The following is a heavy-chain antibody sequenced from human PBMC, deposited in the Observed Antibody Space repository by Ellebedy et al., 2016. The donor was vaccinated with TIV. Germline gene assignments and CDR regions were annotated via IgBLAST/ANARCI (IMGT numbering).Heavy chain of an antibody. CDR1: GYTFTSYY. CDR3: ARVGSSWYGD. D-gene: IGHD6-13*01. Sequence: ASVKVSCKASGYTFTSYYMHWVRQAPGQGLEWMGWINPNSGGTNYAQKFQGRVTMTRDTSISTAYMELSSLRSEDTAVYYCARVGSSWYGDWGQGTLVTVSS. J-gene: IGHJ4*02. CDR2: INPNSGGT. V-gene: IGHV1-2*02.